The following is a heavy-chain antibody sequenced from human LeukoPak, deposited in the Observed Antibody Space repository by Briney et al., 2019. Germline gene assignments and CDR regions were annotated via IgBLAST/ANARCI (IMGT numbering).Heavy chain of an antibody. J-gene: IGHJ4*02. Sequence: GASVKVSCKASGGTFSSYAISWVRQAPGQGLEWMGGIIPIFGTANYAQKFQGRVTITADESTSTAYMELSSLRSEDTAVYYCARDGIAARLSDYWGQGTLVTVSS. D-gene: IGHD6-6*01. CDR3: ARDGIAARLSDY. V-gene: IGHV1-69*13. CDR2: IIPIFGTA. CDR1: GGTFSSYA.